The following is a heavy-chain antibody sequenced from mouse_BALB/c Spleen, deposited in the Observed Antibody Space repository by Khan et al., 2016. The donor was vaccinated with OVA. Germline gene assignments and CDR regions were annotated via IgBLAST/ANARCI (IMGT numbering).Heavy chain of an antibody. CDR2: INTETGEP. D-gene: IGHD2-2*01. J-gene: IGHJ3*01. V-gene: IGHV9-2-1*01. CDR1: GYTFTDYS. CDR3: ARRDYGYNWFAY. Sequence: QIQLVQSGPELKKPGETVKISCKASGYTFTDYSMHWVKQAPGKGLKWMGWINTETGEPTYADDFKGRFASPLETSASAAYLHINNLKDEDTATYFCARRDYGYNWFAYWGQRTLVTVSA.